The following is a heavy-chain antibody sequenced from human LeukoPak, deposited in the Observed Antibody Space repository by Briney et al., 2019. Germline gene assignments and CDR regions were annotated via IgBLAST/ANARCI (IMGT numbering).Heavy chain of an antibody. J-gene: IGHJ4*02. Sequence: ASVKVSCKASGYVSPVYTINWVRQAPGQGFECMGWISASNGKTFLVQNLQDRVILTIDTSSNTAYMELRRLRSDDTAVYYCASGDYSPGSPFDYWGLGTLVTVSS. V-gene: IGHV1-18*01. CDR2: ISASNGKT. D-gene: IGHD3-10*01. CDR1: GYVSPVYT. CDR3: ASGDYSPGSPFDY.